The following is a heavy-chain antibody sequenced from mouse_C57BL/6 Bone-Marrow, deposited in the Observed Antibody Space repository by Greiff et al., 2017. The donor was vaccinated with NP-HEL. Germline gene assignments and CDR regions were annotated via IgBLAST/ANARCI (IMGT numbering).Heavy chain of an antibody. Sequence: DVQLVESGGGLVKPGGSLKLSCAASGFTFSSYAMSWVRQTPEKRLEWVATISDGGSYTYYPDNVKGRFTISRDNAKNNLYLQMSHLKSEDTAMYYCARVTRTWFAYWGQGTLVTVSA. CDR3: ARVTRTWFAY. CDR2: ISDGGSYT. J-gene: IGHJ3*01. D-gene: IGHD1-1*01. CDR1: GFTFSSYA. V-gene: IGHV5-4*01.